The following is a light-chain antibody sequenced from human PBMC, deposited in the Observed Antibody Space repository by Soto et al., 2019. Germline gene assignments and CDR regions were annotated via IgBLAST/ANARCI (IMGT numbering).Light chain of an antibody. J-gene: IGLJ3*02. CDR2: EVT. CDR3: KSRTTRNTLV. Sequence: QSALTQPASVSGSPGQSITIPCTGTSSDVGGYNYVSWYQQHPGKAPKLIIYEVTHRPSGVSSRFYGSRSGNTASLTISGLQAEDEADYYCKSRTTRNTLVFGGGTKLTVL. CDR1: SSDVGGYNY. V-gene: IGLV2-14*01.